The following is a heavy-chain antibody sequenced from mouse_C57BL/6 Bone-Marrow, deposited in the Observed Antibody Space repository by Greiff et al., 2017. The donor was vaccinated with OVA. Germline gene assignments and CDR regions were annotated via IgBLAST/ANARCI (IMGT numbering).Heavy chain of an antibody. D-gene: IGHD1-1*01. CDR2: IDPSDSYT. J-gene: IGHJ3*01. V-gene: IGHV1-69*01. CDR3: ARDTTVVSPWFAY. CDR1: GYTFTSYW. Sequence: QVQLKQPGAELVMPGASVKLSCKASGYTFTSYWMHWVKQRPGQGLEWIGEIDPSDSYTNYNQKFKGKSTLTVDKSSSTAYMQLSSLTSEDSAVYYCARDTTVVSPWFAYWGQGTLVTVSA.